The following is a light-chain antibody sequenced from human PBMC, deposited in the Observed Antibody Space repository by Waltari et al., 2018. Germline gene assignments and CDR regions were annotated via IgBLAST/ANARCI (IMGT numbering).Light chain of an antibody. Sequence: DIVMTQSPDSLAVSLGERATINCMSGQSVLSSSNNKNYLAWYQQKVGQPPKLLIYWASTRESGVPDRFNGSGSGTDFTLTISSLQAEDVAVYYCQQYYSTPYTFGQGTKLEIK. V-gene: IGKV4-1*01. CDR2: WAS. CDR1: QSVLSSSNNKNY. CDR3: QQYYSTPYT. J-gene: IGKJ2*01.